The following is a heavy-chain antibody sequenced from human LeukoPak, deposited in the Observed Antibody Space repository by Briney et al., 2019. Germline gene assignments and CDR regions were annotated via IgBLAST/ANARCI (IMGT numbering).Heavy chain of an antibody. CDR3: ARGRGRGDY. J-gene: IGHJ4*02. CDR1: GYTFTTYY. Sequence: ASVKVSCKASGYTFTTYYMHWVRQAPGQGLEWMGIINPSGAGTTYAQKFQGRVTMTRDTSTSTVYMELSSLTSEDTAVYFCARGRGRGDYWGQGTQVTVSS. V-gene: IGHV1-46*01. D-gene: IGHD3-10*01. CDR2: INPSGAGT.